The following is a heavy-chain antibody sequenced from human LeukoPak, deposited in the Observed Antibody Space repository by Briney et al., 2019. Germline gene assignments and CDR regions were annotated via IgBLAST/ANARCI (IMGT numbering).Heavy chain of an antibody. J-gene: IGHJ4*02. CDR1: GGSISSGGYY. CDR3: ARIDFVDYYFDY. V-gene: IGHV4-31*03. Sequence: SETLSLTCTVSGGSISSGGYYWSWIRQHLGKGLEWIGYIYYSGSTYYNPSLKSRITISVDTSKNQFSLKLSSVTAADTAVYYCARIDFVDYYFDYWGQGTLVTVSS. D-gene: IGHD2-21*01. CDR2: IYYSGST.